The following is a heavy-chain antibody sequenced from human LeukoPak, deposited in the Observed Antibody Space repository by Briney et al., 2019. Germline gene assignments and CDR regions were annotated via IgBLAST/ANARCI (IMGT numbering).Heavy chain of an antibody. CDR3: ATGASKVTTGFANY. CDR1: GYSFTNYW. J-gene: IGHJ4*02. D-gene: IGHD4-17*01. Sequence: GESLKISCKGSGYSFTNYWISWGRQMPGKGLEWMGRIDPSDSYTKYSPSFEGHVTISVDKSISTAFLQWNSLKASDSAMYYCATGASKVTTGFANYWGQGTQVAVSS. CDR2: IDPSDSYT. V-gene: IGHV5-10-1*01.